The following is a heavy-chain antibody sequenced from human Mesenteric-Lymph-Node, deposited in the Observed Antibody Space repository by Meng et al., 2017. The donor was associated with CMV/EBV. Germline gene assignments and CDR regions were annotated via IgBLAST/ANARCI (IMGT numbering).Heavy chain of an antibody. CDR3: ARLMEDYFDRSEYPDDFDI. J-gene: IGHJ3*02. D-gene: IGHD3-22*01. Sequence: GESLKISCAASGFTFSSYWMSWVRQAPGKGLEWVANIKEDGSEKYYVDSVKGRFTISRDNAKNSLHLQMNSLRAEDTAVYYCARLMEDYFDRSEYPDDFDIWGQGTMVTVSS. CDR1: GFTFSSYW. CDR2: IKEDGSEK. V-gene: IGHV3-7*01.